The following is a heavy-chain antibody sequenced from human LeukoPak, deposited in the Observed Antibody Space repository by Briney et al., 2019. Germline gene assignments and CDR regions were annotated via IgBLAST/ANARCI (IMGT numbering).Heavy chain of an antibody. D-gene: IGHD3-22*01. J-gene: IGHJ4*02. Sequence: TGGSLRLSCAASGFTFSSYSMNWVRQAPGKGLEWVSSISSSSSYIYYADSVKGRFTISRDNAKNSLYLQMNSLRAEDTAVCYCASRPYDSSGYYLYRGQGTLVTVSS. CDR3: ASRPYDSSGYYLY. CDR1: GFTFSSYS. V-gene: IGHV3-21*01. CDR2: ISSSSSYI.